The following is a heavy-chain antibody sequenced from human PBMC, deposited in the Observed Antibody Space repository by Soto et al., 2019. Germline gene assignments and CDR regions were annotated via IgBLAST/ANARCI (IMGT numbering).Heavy chain of an antibody. V-gene: IGHV4-34*01. D-gene: IGHD3-10*01. CDR3: ARGFPDGSGSYARYYGMDV. Sequence: SETLSLTCAVYGGSFSGYYWSWIRQPPGKGLEWIGEINHSGSTNYNPSLKSRVTISADTSKNQFSLKLSSVTAADTAVYYCARGFPDGSGSYARYYGMDVWGQGTTVTVSS. CDR2: INHSGST. CDR1: GGSFSGYY. J-gene: IGHJ6*02.